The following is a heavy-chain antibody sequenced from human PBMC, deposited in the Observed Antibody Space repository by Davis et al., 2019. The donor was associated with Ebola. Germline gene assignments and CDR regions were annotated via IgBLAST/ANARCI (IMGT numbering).Heavy chain of an antibody. Sequence: PSETLSLTCALPGASSTNYSWTWIRQPPGKGLEWVGEIHQSGKTIYNPSLKSRVTISVDTSKNQLSLKLNSVTAADTAVYYCARGPGRLTPIAAAGRSYYNGMDVWGQGTTVTVSS. J-gene: IGHJ6*02. D-gene: IGHD6-13*01. CDR3: ARGPGRLTPIAAAGRSYYNGMDV. V-gene: IGHV4-34*01. CDR2: IHQSGKT. CDR1: GASSTNYS.